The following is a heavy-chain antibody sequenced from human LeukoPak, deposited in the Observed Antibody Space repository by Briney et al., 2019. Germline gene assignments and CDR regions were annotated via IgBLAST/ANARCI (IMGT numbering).Heavy chain of an antibody. D-gene: IGHD3-10*01. CDR1: GGSISSSNW. J-gene: IGHJ5*02. CDR2: IYHSGST. CDR3: ASCKRTNGSGSYYRWFDP. Sequence: SGTLSLTCAVSGGSISSSNWWSWVHQPPGKGLEWIGEIYHSGSTNYNPSLKSRVTISVDKSKNQFSLKLSSVTAADTAVYYCASCKRTNGSGSYYRWFDPWGQGTLVTVSS. V-gene: IGHV4-4*02.